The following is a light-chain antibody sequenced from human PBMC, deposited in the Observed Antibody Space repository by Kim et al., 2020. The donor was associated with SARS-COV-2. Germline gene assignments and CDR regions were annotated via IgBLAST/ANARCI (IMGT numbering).Light chain of an antibody. CDR1: SSDGGSYNL. J-gene: IGLJ2*01. CDR2: EVS. CDR3: CSYAGSSTYVV. Sequence: QSITISCTGTSSDGGSYNLVSWYQQHPGKAPKLLIYEVSKRPSGVSNRFSGSKSGNTASLTISGLRAEDEADYYCCSYAGSSTYVVFGGGTQLTVL. V-gene: IGLV2-23*02.